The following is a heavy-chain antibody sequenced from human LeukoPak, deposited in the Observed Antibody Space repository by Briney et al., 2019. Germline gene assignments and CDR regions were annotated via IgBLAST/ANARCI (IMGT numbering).Heavy chain of an antibody. CDR2: ISDDGRNK. J-gene: IGHJ4*02. CDR1: GFSFIS. Sequence: GGSLRLSCAASGFSFISMHWVRQAPGKGLEWVGVISDDGRNKKYADSVKGRFTISRDNSKNTLYLQMNSLRAEDTAVYYCAKVVDTAMVQPFDYWGQGTLVTVSS. V-gene: IGHV3-30*18. CDR3: AKVVDTAMVQPFDY. D-gene: IGHD5-18*01.